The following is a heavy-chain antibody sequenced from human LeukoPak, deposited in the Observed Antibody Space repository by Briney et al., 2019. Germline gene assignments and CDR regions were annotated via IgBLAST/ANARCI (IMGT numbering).Heavy chain of an antibody. CDR3: TPIVVVVAAKQGVFDY. J-gene: IGHJ4*02. Sequence: GGSLRLSCAASGFTLSSYSMNWVRQAPGKGLEWVSSISSSSSYIYYADSVKGRFTISRDNAKNSLYLQMNSLRAEDTAVYYCTPIVVVVAAKQGVFDYWGQGTLVTVSS. CDR2: ISSSSSYI. V-gene: IGHV3-21*01. CDR1: GFTLSSYS. D-gene: IGHD2-15*01.